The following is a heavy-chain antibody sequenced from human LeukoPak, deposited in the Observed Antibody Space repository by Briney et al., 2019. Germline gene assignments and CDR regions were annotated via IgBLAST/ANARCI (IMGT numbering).Heavy chain of an antibody. Sequence: GRSLRLSCAASGFTFSSYGMHWVRQAPGKGLEWVAVISYDGSNKYYADSVKGRFTISRDNSKNTLYLQMNSLRSDDTAVYYCARDHGYGDYVFDYWGQGTLVTVSS. CDR3: ARDHGYGDYVFDY. D-gene: IGHD4-17*01. CDR2: ISYDGSNK. CDR1: GFTFSSYG. J-gene: IGHJ4*02. V-gene: IGHV3-30*03.